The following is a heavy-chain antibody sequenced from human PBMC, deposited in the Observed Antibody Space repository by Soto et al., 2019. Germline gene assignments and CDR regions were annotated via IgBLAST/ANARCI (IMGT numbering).Heavy chain of an antibody. J-gene: IGHJ6*03. CDR1: GFNFSSYG. CDR3: ARDATRVELAVGLTLYYYYMDV. V-gene: IGHV3-33*08. Sequence: GGSLRLSCAASGFNFSSYGMHWVRQAPGKGLEWVAVIWYDGSNKYYADSVKGRFTISRDNSKNPLYLQMNSLRAEDTAVYCCARDATRVELAVGLTLYYYYMDVWGKGTPVTVSS. D-gene: IGHD6-6*01. CDR2: IWYDGSNK.